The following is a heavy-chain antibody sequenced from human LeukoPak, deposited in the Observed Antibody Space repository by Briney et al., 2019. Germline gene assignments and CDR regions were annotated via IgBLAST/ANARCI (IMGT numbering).Heavy chain of an antibody. CDR2: FDPEDGET. D-gene: IGHD3-22*01. J-gene: IGHJ4*02. V-gene: IGHV1-24*01. CDR1: GYTLNELS. CDR3: ATKAGTYYYDSSGYLDY. Sequence: ASVKVSCKVSGYTLNELSMHWLRQAPGKGLEWMGGFDPEDGETIYAQKFQGRVTMTEDTSTDTAYMELSSLRSEDTAVYYCATKAGTYYYDSSGYLDYWGQGTLVTVSS.